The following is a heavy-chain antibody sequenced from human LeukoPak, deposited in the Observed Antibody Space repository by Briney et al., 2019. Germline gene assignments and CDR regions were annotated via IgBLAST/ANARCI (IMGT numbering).Heavy chain of an antibody. CDR3: ACYYGSGSYNHYYYYMDV. D-gene: IGHD3-10*01. V-gene: IGHV4-38-2*02. Sequence: PSETLSLTCTVSGYSISSGYYWGWIRQPPGKGLEWIGNIYYSGTTYYNPSLKSRVTISVDTSKNQFSLKLSSVTAADTAVYYCACYYGSGSYNHYYYYMDVWGKGTTVTVSS. CDR1: GYSISSGYY. CDR2: IYYSGTT. J-gene: IGHJ6*03.